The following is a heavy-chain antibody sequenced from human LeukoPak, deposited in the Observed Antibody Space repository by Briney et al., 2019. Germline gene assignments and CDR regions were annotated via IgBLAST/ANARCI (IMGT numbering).Heavy chain of an antibody. V-gene: IGHV3-7*03. Sequence: PGGSLRLSCADSGFNFSIHWMTWVRQAPGKELEWVDNIQDDGSEKNYVGSVKGRFIISRDNAKNTLYLQMNSLRAEDTAVYYCAKASVVIRGVDAFDIWGQGRVVTVSS. CDR2: IQDDGSEK. D-gene: IGHD3-22*01. CDR1: GFNFSIHW. J-gene: IGHJ3*02. CDR3: AKASVVIRGVDAFDI.